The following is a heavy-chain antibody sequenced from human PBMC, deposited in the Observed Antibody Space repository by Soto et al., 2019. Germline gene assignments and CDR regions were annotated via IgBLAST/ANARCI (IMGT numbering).Heavy chain of an antibody. Sequence: EVQLLESGGGLVQPGGSLRLSCAASGITFSSYAMSWVRQAPGKGLAWVSAISGRGDNTYYEDSVQGRFPISRDNSKNALYLHMNVLRAEDPAVYYCAKDLAGEVVLVATSFDYLGQGPLVTVSS. CDR3: AKDLAGEVVLVATSFDY. J-gene: IGHJ4*02. CDR1: GITFSSYA. V-gene: IGHV3-23*01. D-gene: IGHD2-15*01. CDR2: ISGRGDNT.